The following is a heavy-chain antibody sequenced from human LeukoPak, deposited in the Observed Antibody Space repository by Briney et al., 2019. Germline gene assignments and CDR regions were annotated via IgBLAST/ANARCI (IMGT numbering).Heavy chain of an antibody. Sequence: GASVKVSCKASGGTFSSYAIGWVRQAPGQGLEWMGRIIPILGIANYAQKFQGRVTITADKSTSTAYMELSSLRSEDTAVYYCARDLEDYYDSSGYAWFDPWGQGTLVTVSS. CDR3: ARDLEDYYDSSGYAWFDP. J-gene: IGHJ5*02. V-gene: IGHV1-69*04. CDR2: IIPILGIA. D-gene: IGHD3-22*01. CDR1: GGTFSSYA.